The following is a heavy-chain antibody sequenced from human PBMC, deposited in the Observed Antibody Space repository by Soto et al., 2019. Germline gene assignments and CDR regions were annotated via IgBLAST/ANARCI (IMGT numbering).Heavy chain of an antibody. V-gene: IGHV3-33*01. D-gene: IGHD3-22*01. CDR1: GFTFSSYG. CDR2: IWYDGSNK. J-gene: IGHJ6*02. CDR3: ARGPRDTMIVVTGGMDV. Sequence: QVQLVESGGGVVQPGRSLRLSCAASGFTFSSYGMHWVRQAPGKGLEWVAVIWYDGSNKYYADSVKGRFTISRDNSKNTLYLQMNSLRAEDTAVYYCARGPRDTMIVVTGGMDVWGQGTTVTVSS.